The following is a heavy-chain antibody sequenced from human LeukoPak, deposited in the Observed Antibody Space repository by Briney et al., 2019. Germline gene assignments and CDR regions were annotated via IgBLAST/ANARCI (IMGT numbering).Heavy chain of an antibody. CDR3: AKDRSIYCSSSGCYLNWSDP. Sequence: GGSLRLSCAASGFTFSNYPMSWVRQIPGKGLEWVATISGSSDRTYYADSVRGRFTISRDNSKNTLYLQMNSLRADDTAVYYCAKDRSIYCSSSGCYLNWSDPWGQGALVTVSS. D-gene: IGHD2-2*01. J-gene: IGHJ5*02. V-gene: IGHV3-23*01. CDR1: GFTFSNYP. CDR2: ISGSSDRT.